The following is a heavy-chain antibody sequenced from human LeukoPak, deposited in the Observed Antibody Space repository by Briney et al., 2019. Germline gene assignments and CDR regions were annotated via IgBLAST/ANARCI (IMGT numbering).Heavy chain of an antibody. Sequence: ASVKVSCKASGGTFSSYAIRWVRQAPGQGLEWMGRIMPILGIANFAHKFQGSVTITADKSTSTAYMDLSSLRSEDTDVYYCARNYCRNQDYWGRGTLVTVSS. CDR3: ARNYCRNQDY. J-gene: IGHJ4*02. D-gene: IGHD1-14*01. CDR2: IMPILGIA. CDR1: GGTFSSYA. V-gene: IGHV1-69*04.